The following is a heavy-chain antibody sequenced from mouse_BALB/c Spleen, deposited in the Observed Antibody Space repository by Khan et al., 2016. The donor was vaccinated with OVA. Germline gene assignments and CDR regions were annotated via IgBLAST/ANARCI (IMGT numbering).Heavy chain of an antibody. Sequence: DLVKPGASVKLSCKASGYTFTSYWINWIKQRPGQGLEWIGRIAPGSGSTYYNEMFKGKATLTVDTSSSTAYIQLSSLSSEDSAVYFCARENYYVSSRYAMDYWGQGTSVTVSS. CDR3: ARENYYVSSRYAMDY. D-gene: IGHD1-1*01. CDR1: GYTFTSYW. V-gene: IGHV1S41*01. J-gene: IGHJ4*01. CDR2: IAPGSGST.